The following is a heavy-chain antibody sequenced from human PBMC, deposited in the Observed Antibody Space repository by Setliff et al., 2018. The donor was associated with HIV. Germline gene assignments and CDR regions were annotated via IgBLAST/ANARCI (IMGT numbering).Heavy chain of an antibody. V-gene: IGHV4-39*01. J-gene: IGHJ3*02. D-gene: IGHD3-3*01. Sequence: PSETLSLTCTVSGGSIKSSSYYWGWIRQPPGKGLEWIGSIYYSGNTYYNPSLKSRVTISVDTSKNQFSQKLDSVTAADTAVYYCARVPRITTLRNAFDIWGQGTMVTVSS. CDR1: GGSIKSSSYY. CDR2: IYYSGNT. CDR3: ARVPRITTLRNAFDI.